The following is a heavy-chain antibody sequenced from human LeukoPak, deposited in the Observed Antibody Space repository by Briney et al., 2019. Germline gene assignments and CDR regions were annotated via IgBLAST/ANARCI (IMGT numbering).Heavy chain of an antibody. Sequence: SETLSLTCAVYGGSFSGYYWSWIRQPPGKGLEWIGEINHSGSTNYNPSLKSRVTISVDTSKNQFSLKLSSVTAADTAVYYCARVTMVRGVTYGWFDPWGQGTLVTVSS. V-gene: IGHV4-34*01. D-gene: IGHD3-10*01. CDR2: INHSGST. CDR1: GGSFSGYY. CDR3: ARVTMVRGVTYGWFDP. J-gene: IGHJ5*02.